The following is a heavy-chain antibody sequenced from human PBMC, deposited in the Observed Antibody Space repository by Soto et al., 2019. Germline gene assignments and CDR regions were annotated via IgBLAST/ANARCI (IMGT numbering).Heavy chain of an antibody. J-gene: IGHJ3*02. D-gene: IGHD2-21*02. CDR3: ARGVISPYCGGDCLSSAFDI. CDR2: IIPIFGTA. CDR1: GGTFSSYA. V-gene: IGHV1-69*13. Sequence: SVKVSCKASGGTFSSYAISWVRQAPGQGLEWMGGIIPIFGTANYAQKFQGRVTITADESTSTAYMELSSLRSEDTAVYYCARGVISPYCGGDCLSSAFDIWGQGTMVTVS.